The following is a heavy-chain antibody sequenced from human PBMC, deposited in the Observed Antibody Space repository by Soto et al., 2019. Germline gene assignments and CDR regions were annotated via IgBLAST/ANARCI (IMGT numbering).Heavy chain of an antibody. CDR2: VDPSDSYT. J-gene: IGHJ6*02. CDR3: ARRPYYYYGMDV. Sequence: GESLKISCKGSGYSFTSYWISWVRQMPGKGLEWMGRVDPSDSYTNYSPSFQGHVTISADKSISTAYLQWSSLKASDTAMYYCARRPYYYYGMDVRGQGTTVTVSS. CDR1: GYSFTSYW. V-gene: IGHV5-10-1*01.